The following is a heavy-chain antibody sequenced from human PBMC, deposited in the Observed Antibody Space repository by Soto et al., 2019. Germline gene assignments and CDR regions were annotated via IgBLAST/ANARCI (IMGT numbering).Heavy chain of an antibody. CDR2: IDPSDSYT. D-gene: IGHD2-2*01. Sequence: GESLKISCKGSGYSFTSYWISWVRQMPGKGLEWMGRIDPSDSYTNYSPSFQGHVTISADKSISTAYLQWSSLKASDTAMYYRARHGKDIVVVPAAILGYWGQGTLVTVSS. CDR3: ARHGKDIVVVPAAILGY. J-gene: IGHJ4*02. CDR1: GYSFTSYW. V-gene: IGHV5-10-1*01.